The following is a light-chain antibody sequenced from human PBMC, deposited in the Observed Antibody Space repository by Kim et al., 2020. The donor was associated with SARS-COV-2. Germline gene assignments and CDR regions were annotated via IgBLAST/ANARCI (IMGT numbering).Light chain of an antibody. CDR3: QQYNSSWT. CDR1: QSITNW. Sequence: SASVGDRVTITRRASQSITNWLAWYQQKPGKAPKLLIYDASSLESGVPSRFSGSGSGTDFTLTIISLQPDDFASYYCQQYNSSWTFGQGTKVDIK. V-gene: IGKV1-5*01. CDR2: DAS. J-gene: IGKJ1*01.